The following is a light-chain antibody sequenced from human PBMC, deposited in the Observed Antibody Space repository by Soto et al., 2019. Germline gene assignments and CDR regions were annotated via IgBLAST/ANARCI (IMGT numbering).Light chain of an antibody. V-gene: IGKV3-15*01. Sequence: EIVMTQSPATLSVSPGEGATLSCRASQSVSSNLAWYQQKPGQAPRLLIYAASTRATGIPARFRGSGSGTEFTLTITSLQSEDFAVYYCQQYNNWPPLTVGGGTKVEIK. CDR2: AAS. J-gene: IGKJ4*01. CDR1: QSVSSN. CDR3: QQYNNWPPLT.